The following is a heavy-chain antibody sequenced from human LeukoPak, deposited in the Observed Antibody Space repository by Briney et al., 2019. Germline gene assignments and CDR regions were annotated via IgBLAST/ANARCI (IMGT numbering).Heavy chain of an antibody. Sequence: SETLSLTCTVSGGSISSSRQYWGWIRQPPGKGLEWIGPMYYSGSTYYNPSLKSRVTISVDTSKNQFSLNLCSVTAADTAVYYCARGPEHYDILTGIDYWGQGILVTVSS. CDR3: ARGPEHYDILTGIDY. CDR2: MYYSGST. V-gene: IGHV4-39*01. CDR1: GGSISSSRQY. J-gene: IGHJ4*02. D-gene: IGHD3-9*01.